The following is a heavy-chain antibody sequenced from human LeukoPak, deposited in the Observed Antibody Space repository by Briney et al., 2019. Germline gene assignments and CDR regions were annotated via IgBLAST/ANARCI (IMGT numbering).Heavy chain of an antibody. V-gene: IGHV3-74*01. CDR3: ARTPGSIYPPDY. J-gene: IGHJ4*02. D-gene: IGHD3-10*01. CDR1: GFTFSNYW. Sequence: TGGSLRLSCAASGFTFSNYWMHWVRQAPGKGLVWVSRINSEGSSTNYADSVKGRFTISRDNAKNTLYLQMNSLRAEDTAVYYCARTPGSIYPPDYWGQGTLVTVSS. CDR2: INSEGSST.